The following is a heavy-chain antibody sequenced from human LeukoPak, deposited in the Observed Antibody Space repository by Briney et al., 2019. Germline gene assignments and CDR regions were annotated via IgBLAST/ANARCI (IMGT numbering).Heavy chain of an antibody. D-gene: IGHD5-18*01. CDR1: GFTFDDYG. CDR2: INWNGGST. Sequence: PGGSLRLSCAASGFTFDDYGMSWVRQAPGKGLEWVSGINWNGGSTGYADSVKGRFTISRDNAKNSLYLQMNSLRAEDTALYYCARTPALYSYGCNYFDYWGQGTLVTVSS. V-gene: IGHV3-20*04. J-gene: IGHJ4*02. CDR3: ARTPALYSYGCNYFDY.